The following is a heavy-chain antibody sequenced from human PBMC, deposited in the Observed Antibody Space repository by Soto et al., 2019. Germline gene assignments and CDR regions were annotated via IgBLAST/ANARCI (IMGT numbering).Heavy chain of an antibody. CDR2: IWYDGSNK. CDR3: ARGFLVAAAGVDY. J-gene: IGHJ4*02. D-gene: IGHD6-13*01. V-gene: IGHV3-33*01. CDR1: GFTFSSYG. Sequence: SLRLSCAASGFTFSSYGMHWVRQAPGKGLEWVAVIWYDGSNKYYADSVKGRFTISRDNSKNTLYLQMNSLRAEDTAVCYCARGFLVAAAGVDYWGQGTLVTVSS.